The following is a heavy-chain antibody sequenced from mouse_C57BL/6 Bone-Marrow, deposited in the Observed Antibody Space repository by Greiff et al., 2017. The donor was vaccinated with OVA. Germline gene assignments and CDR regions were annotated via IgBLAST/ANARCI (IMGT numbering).Heavy chain of an antibody. CDR2: ISNGGGST. V-gene: IGHV5-12*01. D-gene: IGHD2-4*01. J-gene: IGHJ3*01. Sequence: EVQLMESGGGLVQPGGSLKLSCAASGFTFSDYYMYWVRQTPEKRLEWVAYISNGGGSTYYPDTVKGRFTISRDNAKNTLYLQMSRLKSEDTAMYYCASPYDYAWFAYWGQVTLVTVSA. CDR1: GFTFSDYY. CDR3: ASPYDYAWFAY.